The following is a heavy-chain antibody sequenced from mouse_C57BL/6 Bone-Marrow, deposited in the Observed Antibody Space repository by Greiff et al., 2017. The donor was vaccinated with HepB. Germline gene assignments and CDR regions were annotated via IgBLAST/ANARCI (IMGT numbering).Heavy chain of an antibody. CDR2: IRLKSDNYAT. J-gene: IGHJ4*01. D-gene: IGHD1-1*01. CDR1: GFTFSNYW. Sequence: EVKVEESGGGLVQPGGSMKLSCVASGFTFSNYWMNWVRQSPEKGLEWVAQIRLKSDNYATHYAESVKGRFTISRDESKSSVYLQMNNLRAEDTGIYYCTGSNYYGSSYVGNYAMDYWGQGTSVTVSS. CDR3: TGSNYYGSSYVGNYAMDY. V-gene: IGHV6-3*01.